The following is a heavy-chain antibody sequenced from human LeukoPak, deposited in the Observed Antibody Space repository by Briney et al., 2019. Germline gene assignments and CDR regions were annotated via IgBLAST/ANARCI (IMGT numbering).Heavy chain of an antibody. Sequence: SVKVSCKASGGTFSSYAISWVRQAPGQGLEWMGGIIPTFGTANYAQKFQGRVTITADESTSTAYMELSSLRSEDTAMYYCARNRDGYNYFWFDPWGQGTLVTVSS. CDR3: ARNRDGYNYFWFDP. V-gene: IGHV1-69*01. J-gene: IGHJ5*02. CDR1: GGTFSSYA. CDR2: IIPTFGTA. D-gene: IGHD5-24*01.